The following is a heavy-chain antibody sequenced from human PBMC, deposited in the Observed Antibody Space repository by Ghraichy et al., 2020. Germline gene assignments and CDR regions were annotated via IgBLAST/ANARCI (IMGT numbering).Heavy chain of an antibody. CDR1: GFTFGDYA. J-gene: IGHJ6*03. CDR3: SRVEYDYVWGTYSPYMDV. CDR2: ITSKAYGAKT. D-gene: IGHD3-16*01. Sequence: GESLNISCAASGFTFGDYAMSWFRQAPGKGLEWVGFITSKAYGAKTEYAASVKGRFTISRDDSKRIAYLQMNNLKTEDTAVYYCSRVEYDYVWGTYSPYMDVWGKGTTVTVSS. V-gene: IGHV3-49*03.